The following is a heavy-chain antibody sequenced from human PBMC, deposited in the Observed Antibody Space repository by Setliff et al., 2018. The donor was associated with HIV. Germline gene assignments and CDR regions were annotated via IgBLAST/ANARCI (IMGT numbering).Heavy chain of an antibody. V-gene: IGHV4-39*01. CDR3: VRLFQWMSYGFDI. CDR1: GASITGSSYY. CDR2: IYTSGNT. J-gene: IGHJ3*02. Sequence: SETLSLTCSVSGASITGSSYYWGWIRQPPGKGLEWIGSIYTSGNTYHSPTLKTRVTISVDTSKNQFSLKLSSVTAADTGVYYCVRLFQWMSYGFDIWGQESMVTVSS. D-gene: IGHD5-12*01.